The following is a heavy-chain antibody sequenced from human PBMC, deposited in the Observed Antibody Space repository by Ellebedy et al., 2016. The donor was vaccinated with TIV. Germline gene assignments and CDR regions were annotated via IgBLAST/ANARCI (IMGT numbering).Heavy chain of an antibody. CDR3: ARDGKYYYDSGSPYNMDV. J-gene: IGHJ6*02. Sequence: SETLSLXXTVSGGSITSNNYYWGWIRQPPGRGLEWIGSIYYSGGTYYNPSLKSRVTISLDSSKNQFSLKLSSVTAADTAVYYCARDGKYYYDSGSPYNMDVWGQGTTVTVSS. CDR1: GGSITSNNYY. V-gene: IGHV4-39*02. CDR2: IYYSGGT. D-gene: IGHD3-10*01.